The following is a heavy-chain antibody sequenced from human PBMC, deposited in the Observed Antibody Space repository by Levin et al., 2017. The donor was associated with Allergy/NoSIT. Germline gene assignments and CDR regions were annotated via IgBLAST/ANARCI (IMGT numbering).Heavy chain of an antibody. CDR3: ARDVDIVATFDL. Sequence: PGESLKISCKASGYTFSSYVINWVRQAPGQGLEWMGWISPHNGYTNYAQKLQGRVTMTTDTSTNTAYLELRRLRSDDTAVYYCARDVDIVATFDLWGQGTLVTVSS. D-gene: IGHD5-12*01. CDR1: GYTFSSYV. J-gene: IGHJ4*02. V-gene: IGHV1-18*01. CDR2: ISPHNGYT.